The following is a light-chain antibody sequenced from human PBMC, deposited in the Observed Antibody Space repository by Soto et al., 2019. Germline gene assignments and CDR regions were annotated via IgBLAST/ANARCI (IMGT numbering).Light chain of an antibody. Sequence: QSALTQPASVSGSPGQSITISCTGSSSDVGSYNLVSWYQQHPGKAPKLMIYEVNNRPSGVSNRFSGSKSGNTASLTISGLQAEDEADYYCISSTSTGTRVFGGGTKLTVL. CDR1: SSDVGSYNL. CDR2: EVN. CDR3: ISSTSTGTRV. J-gene: IGLJ3*02. V-gene: IGLV2-14*02.